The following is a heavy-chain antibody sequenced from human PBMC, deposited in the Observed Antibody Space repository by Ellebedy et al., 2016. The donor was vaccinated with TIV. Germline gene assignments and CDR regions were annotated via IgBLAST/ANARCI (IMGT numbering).Heavy chain of an antibody. Sequence: GESLKISCVASGFTVSDSYMSWVRQAPGKGLEWVSYISRSGSVIYYADSVKGRFTISRDNAKNSLYLQMNSMRAEDTAVYYFARSGELDPWGQGTLVTVSS. D-gene: IGHD1-26*01. J-gene: IGHJ5*02. V-gene: IGHV3-11*01. CDR2: ISRSGSVI. CDR3: ARSGELDP. CDR1: GFTVSDSY.